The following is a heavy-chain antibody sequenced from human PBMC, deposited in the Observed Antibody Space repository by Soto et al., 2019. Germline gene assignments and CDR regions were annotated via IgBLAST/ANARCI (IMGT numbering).Heavy chain of an antibody. V-gene: IGHV4-39*01. J-gene: IGHJ5*02. CDR1: RGSISSSSYY. D-gene: IGHD5-12*01. Sequence: PSETLSLTCTGSRGSISSSSYYWGWIRQPPGKGLEWIGSIYYSGSTYYNPSLKSRVTISVDTSKNQFSLKLSSVTAADTAVYYCASGGYGNWFDPWGQGTLVT. CDR2: IYYSGST. CDR3: ASGGYGNWFDP.